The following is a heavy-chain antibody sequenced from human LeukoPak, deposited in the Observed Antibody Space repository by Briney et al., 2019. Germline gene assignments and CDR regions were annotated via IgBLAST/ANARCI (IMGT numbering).Heavy chain of an antibody. V-gene: IGHV1-8*01. D-gene: IGHD6-13*01. CDR3: ARGSSSWESYFDY. CDR1: GYTFTSYD. Sequence: ASVKVSCKASGYTFTSYDINWVRQATGQGLEWMGWMNPNSGNTGYAQKFQGRVTMTRNTSISTAYMELSSLRPEDTAVYYCARGSSSWESYFDYWGQGTLVTVSS. CDR2: MNPNSGNT. J-gene: IGHJ4*02.